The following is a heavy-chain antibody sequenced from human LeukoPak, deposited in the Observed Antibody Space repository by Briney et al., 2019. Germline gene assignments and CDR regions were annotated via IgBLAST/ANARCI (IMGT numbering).Heavy chain of an antibody. J-gene: IGHJ4*02. CDR1: GFTFSNYW. CDR2: IKQDGSEK. V-gene: IGHV3-7*05. Sequence: GGSLRLSCAASGFTFSNYWMNWVRQAPGKGLEWVANIKQDGSEKYYVGSVKGRFTISRDNAKNSLFLQMNSLRPEDTAVYYCARVYSSLWAPSFDYWGQGALVTVSS. CDR3: ARVYSSLWAPSFDY. D-gene: IGHD3-22*01.